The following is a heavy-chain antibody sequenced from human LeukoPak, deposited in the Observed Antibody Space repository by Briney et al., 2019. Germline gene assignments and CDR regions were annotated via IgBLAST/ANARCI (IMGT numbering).Heavy chain of an antibody. V-gene: IGHV3-30*02. CDR2: IRYDGSNK. Sequence: GGSLRLSCAASGFTFSSYGMHWVRQAPGKGLEWVAFIRYDGSNKYYADSVKGRFTISRDNSKNTLYLQMNSLGAEDTAVYYCAKGSGYSYGSYDYWGQGTLVTVSS. J-gene: IGHJ4*02. CDR1: GFTFSSYG. CDR3: AKGSGYSYGSYDY. D-gene: IGHD5-18*01.